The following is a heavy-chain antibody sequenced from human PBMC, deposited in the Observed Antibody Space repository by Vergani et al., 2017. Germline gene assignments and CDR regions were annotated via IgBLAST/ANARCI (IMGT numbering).Heavy chain of an antibody. Sequence: EVQLLESGGGLVQPGGSLRLSCAASGFTFSSYAMSWVRQAPGKGLEWVSAISGSGGSTYYADSVKGRFTISRDNSKNTLYLQMNSLRAEDPAVYYCAKYWNDGEGAFDIWGQGTMVTVSS. D-gene: IGHD1-1*01. V-gene: IGHV3-23*01. CDR2: ISGSGGST. J-gene: IGHJ3*02. CDR1: GFTFSSYA. CDR3: AKYWNDGEGAFDI.